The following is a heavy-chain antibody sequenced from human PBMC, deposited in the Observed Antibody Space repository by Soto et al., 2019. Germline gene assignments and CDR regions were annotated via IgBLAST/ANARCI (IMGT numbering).Heavy chain of an antibody. V-gene: IGHV4-38-2*01. J-gene: IGHJ4*02. Sequence: SETLSLTCAVSGYSISSGYYWGWIRQPPGKGLEWIGSIYHSGSTYYNPSLKSRVTISVDTSKNQFSLKLSSVTAADTAVYYCARVRYYDSSFFDYWGQGTLVTVS. CDR1: GYSISSGYY. D-gene: IGHD3-22*01. CDR3: ARVRYYDSSFFDY. CDR2: IYHSGST.